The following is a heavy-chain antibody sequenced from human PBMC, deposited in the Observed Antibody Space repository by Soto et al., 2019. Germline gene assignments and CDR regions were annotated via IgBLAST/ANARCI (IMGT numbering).Heavy chain of an antibody. D-gene: IGHD2-2*02. CDR1: GGSISSGDYY. J-gene: IGHJ6*02. CDR2: IYYSGST. CDR3: ARFVRSCSGTTCYTRADV. V-gene: IGHV4-30-4*02. Sequence: SETLSLTCTVSGGSISSGDYYWSWIRQPPGKGLEWIGYIYYSGSTNYNPSLKSRVTMSVDTSKNQFSLKLRSVIVADTAVYHCARFVRSCSGTTCYTRADVWGQGTTVTVYS.